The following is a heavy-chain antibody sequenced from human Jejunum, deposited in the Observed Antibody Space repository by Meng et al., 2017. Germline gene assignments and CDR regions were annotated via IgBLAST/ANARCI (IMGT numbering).Heavy chain of an antibody. V-gene: IGHV1-8*01. CDR1: GYTFTTLD. Sequence: QVQLVQSGVELKKPGVSVKVSCVASGYTFTTLDINWVRQAAGQGLEWMGWMNPNSGITGYALKFRGRVTMTRDNSINTAYMELSSLTSEDTAIYYCARGVAAGFDYWGQGTLVTVSS. CDR3: ARGVAAGFDY. D-gene: IGHD6-13*01. CDR2: MNPNSGIT. J-gene: IGHJ4*02.